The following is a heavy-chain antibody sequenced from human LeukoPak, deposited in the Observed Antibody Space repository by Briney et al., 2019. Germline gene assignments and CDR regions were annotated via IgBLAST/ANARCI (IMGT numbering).Heavy chain of an antibody. D-gene: IGHD2-2*02. CDR1: GFTFSSYG. CDR2: ISGRGGST. J-gene: IGHJ6*02. CDR3: AKAVSCSSTSCYRSYGMDV. Sequence: GGSLRLSCAASGFTFSSYGMSWVRQAPGKGLEWVSGISGRGGSTYYADSVKGRFTISRDNSKNTLYLQMNSLRAEDTAVYYCAKAVSCSSTSCYRSYGMDVWGQGTTVTVSS. V-gene: IGHV3-23*01.